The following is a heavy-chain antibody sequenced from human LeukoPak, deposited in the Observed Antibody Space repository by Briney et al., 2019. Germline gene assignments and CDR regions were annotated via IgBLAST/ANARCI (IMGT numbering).Heavy chain of an antibody. J-gene: IGHJ4*02. V-gene: IGHV4-59*01. CDR2: IFFSGTT. D-gene: IGHD6-19*01. CDR1: GGSISTYY. Sequence: KPSETLSLTCTVSGGSISTYYWSWIRQPPGKGLEWIGYIFFSGTTNYNPSLKSRVTISVDTSKNQFSLKMTSVTAADTAVYFCARVGSGGAWFDFWGQGTLVTVSS. CDR3: ARVGSGGAWFDF.